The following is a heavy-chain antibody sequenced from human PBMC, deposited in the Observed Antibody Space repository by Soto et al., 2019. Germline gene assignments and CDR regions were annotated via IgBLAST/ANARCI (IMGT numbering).Heavy chain of an antibody. CDR1: DYTFTAYY. J-gene: IGHJ4*02. Sequence: ASVKVSCKASDYTFTAYYLHWVRQAPGQGLEWVGWINPNTGGTDYAQKFQGRVTMTRDTSNSTAYMELTRLRSDDTAVYYCARDPIGGGSPYYCDYWGQGALVTVSS. V-gene: IGHV1-2*02. CDR2: INPNTGGT. CDR3: ARDPIGGGSPYYCDY. D-gene: IGHD3-10*01.